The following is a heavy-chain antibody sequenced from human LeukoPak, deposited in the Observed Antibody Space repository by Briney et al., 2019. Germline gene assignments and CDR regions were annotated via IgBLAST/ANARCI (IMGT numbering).Heavy chain of an antibody. J-gene: IGHJ4*02. CDR1: GFTFSSYW. CDR2: IASDGSST. V-gene: IGHV3-74*01. CDR3: ARDHMDTAMVTYFDY. Sequence: GGSLRLSCAASGFTFSSYWMNWVRQAPGKGLVWVSRIASDGSSTTYADSVKGRFSISRDNAKNSLSLQMNSLRAEDTAVYYCARDHMDTAMVTYFDYWGQGTLVTVSS. D-gene: IGHD5-18*01.